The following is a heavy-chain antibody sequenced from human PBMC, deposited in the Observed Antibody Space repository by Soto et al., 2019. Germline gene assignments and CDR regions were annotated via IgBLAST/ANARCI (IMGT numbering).Heavy chain of an antibody. CDR3: ARDVGPGTIFGEALSGYFDF. CDR2: IKEDGSER. Sequence: EVQLVESGGGLVQPGGSLRLSCAVSGFSFGNYWMSWVRQAPGKGLEWLASIKEDGSERYYLDSVKGRFTISRDNAKDSLSLQMNSLRGEDTAFYYCARDVGPGTIFGEALSGYFDFWGQGTLVTVSS. CDR1: GFSFGNYW. V-gene: IGHV3-7*03. J-gene: IGHJ4*02. D-gene: IGHD3-3*01.